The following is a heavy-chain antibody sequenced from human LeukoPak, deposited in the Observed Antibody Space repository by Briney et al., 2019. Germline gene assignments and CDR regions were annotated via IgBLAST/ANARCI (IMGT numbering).Heavy chain of an antibody. J-gene: IGHJ1*01. V-gene: IGHV1-8*01. Sequence: SVNVSCKASGYTFTSYDIKWVRPAAGQGLEWMGWMNPNSGNTGYAQKFQGRVTMTRNTSISTAYMEVSSLRCEHTAVFLCERATALDGHRRSSDGSDLWGKGTLVTVSS. CDR2: MNPNSGNT. CDR3: ERATALDGHRRSSDGSDL. CDR1: GYTFTSYD. D-gene: IGHD2-21*02.